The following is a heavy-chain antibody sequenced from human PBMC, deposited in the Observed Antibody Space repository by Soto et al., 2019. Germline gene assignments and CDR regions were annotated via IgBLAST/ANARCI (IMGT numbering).Heavy chain of an antibody. J-gene: IGHJ4*02. CDR2: INHSGST. V-gene: IGHV4-34*01. CDR1: GGSFSGYY. Sequence: SETLSLTCAVYGGSFSGYYWSWIRQPPGKGLEWIGEINHSGSTNYNPSLKSRVTISVDTSKNQFSLKLSSVTAVDTAVYYCARSKIWFGELRLSGNYYFDYWGQGTLVTVSS. CDR3: ARSKIWFGELRLSGNYYFDY. D-gene: IGHD3-10*01.